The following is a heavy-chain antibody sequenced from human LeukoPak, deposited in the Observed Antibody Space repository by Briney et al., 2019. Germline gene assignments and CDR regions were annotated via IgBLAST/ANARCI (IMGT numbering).Heavy chain of an antibody. J-gene: IGHJ4*02. CDR3: AKANWVSNADAVW. D-gene: IGHD1-1*01. V-gene: IGHV3-23*01. Sequence: GGSLRLSCAASGFSFSNYAMSWVRQAPARGPEWVSSMKGGGETFYADSVKGRFTLSRDDSRNTVYLQLNNLRVEGTAIYYCAKANWVSNADAVWWGQGTQVTVSS. CDR1: GFSFSNYA. CDR2: MKGGGET.